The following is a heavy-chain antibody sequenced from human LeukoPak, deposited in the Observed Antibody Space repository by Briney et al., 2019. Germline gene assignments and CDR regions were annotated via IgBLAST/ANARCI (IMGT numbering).Heavy chain of an antibody. CDR1: GDSISRNY. J-gene: IGHJ4*02. V-gene: IGHV4-59*08. CDR2: ICYSGNT. D-gene: IGHD3-3*01. Sequence: SETLSLTCIVSGDSISRNYWSWIRQPPGKGLEWIGYICYSGNTNYNPSLESRVTISVDTSKNQFSLKLSSVTATDTAVYYCARHSLEAFDYWGQGNLVTVSS. CDR3: ARHSLEAFDY.